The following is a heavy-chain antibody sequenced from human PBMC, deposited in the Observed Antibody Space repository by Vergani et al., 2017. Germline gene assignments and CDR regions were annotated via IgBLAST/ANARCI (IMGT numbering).Heavy chain of an antibody. CDR3: ARLGYCSSTTCRQAFDI. D-gene: IGHD2-2*01. J-gene: IGHJ3*02. V-gene: IGHV3-72*01. CDR1: GFTFSDHY. Sequence: EVQLVESGGGLVQPGGSLRLSCAASGFTFSDHYMDWVRQAPEKGLEWVGRTRNKANSSTTEYAASVKGRFTISRDDSKNSLYLQMNSLKIDDTAVYYCARLGYCSSTTCRQAFDIWGQGTMVTVSS. CDR2: TRNKANSSTT.